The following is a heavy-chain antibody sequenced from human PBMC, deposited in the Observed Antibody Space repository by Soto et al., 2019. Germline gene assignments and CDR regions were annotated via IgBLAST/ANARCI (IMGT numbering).Heavy chain of an antibody. CDR3: VRPRPSGENYGMDV. V-gene: IGHV3-53*01. Sequence: EVQLVESGGGLLQPGGSLRLSCVASGLTVSHNYMAWVRQAPEMGLEWVSILYTEGTTYYADSVKGRFTISRDSSKNTLFLQMDSLRAEDTAVYYCVRPRPSGENYGMDVWGQGTTVTVSS. CDR1: GLTVSHNY. D-gene: IGHD3-16*01. CDR2: LYTEGTT. J-gene: IGHJ6*02.